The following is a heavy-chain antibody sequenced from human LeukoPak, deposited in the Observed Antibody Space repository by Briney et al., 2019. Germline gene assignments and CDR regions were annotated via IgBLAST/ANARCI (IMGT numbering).Heavy chain of an antibody. CDR1: GYSFTSYW. V-gene: IGHV5-51*01. D-gene: IGHD5-18*01. Sequence: GESLKISCKGPGYSFTSYWIGWVRQMPGKGLEWMGIIYPGDSDTRYSPSFQGQVTISADKSISTAYLQWSSLKASDTAMYYCASLIGGNSYDRWFDPWGQGTLVTVSS. J-gene: IGHJ5*02. CDR3: ASLIGGNSYDRWFDP. CDR2: IYPGDSDT.